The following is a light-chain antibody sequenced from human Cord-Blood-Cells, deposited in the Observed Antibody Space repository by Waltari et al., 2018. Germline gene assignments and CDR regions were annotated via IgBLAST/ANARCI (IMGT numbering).Light chain of an antibody. CDR1: AVPKQY. CDR3: QSADSSGTWV. CDR2: KDS. Sequence: SYELTQPPSVSVSPGQTARITCSGDAVPKQYAYWYQQKPGQAPVLVIDKDSERPAGIPGGFSGSSSGTTVTLTISGVQAEDEADYYCQSADSSGTWVFGGGTKLTVL. V-gene: IGLV3-25*03. J-gene: IGLJ3*02.